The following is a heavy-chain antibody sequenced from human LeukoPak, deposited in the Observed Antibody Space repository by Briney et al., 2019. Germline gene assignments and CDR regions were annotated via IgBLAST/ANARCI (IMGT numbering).Heavy chain of an antibody. J-gene: IGHJ6*02. CDR1: GGTFSSYT. Sequence: SVKVSCKASGGTFSSYTISWVRQAPGQGLEWKGRIIPILGIANYAQKFQGRVTITADKSTSTAYMELSSLRSEDTAVYYCARINRSGMDVWGQGTTVTVSS. CDR3: ARINRSGMDV. CDR2: IIPILGIA. D-gene: IGHD2/OR15-2a*01. V-gene: IGHV1-69*02.